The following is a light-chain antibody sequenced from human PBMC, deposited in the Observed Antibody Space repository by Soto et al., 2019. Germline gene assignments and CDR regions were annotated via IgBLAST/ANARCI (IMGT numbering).Light chain of an antibody. CDR3: LQHNSYPYT. Sequence: DIQMTQSPFSLSASVGDRVTITCRASQGIRNYLGWFQQKPGEAPKRLIHATSSLEGGVPSRFSGSGYGTEFTLTISSLQPEDFATYSCLQHNSYPYTFGHRTNLEIK. V-gene: IGKV1-17*01. CDR2: ATS. CDR1: QGIRNY. J-gene: IGKJ2*01.